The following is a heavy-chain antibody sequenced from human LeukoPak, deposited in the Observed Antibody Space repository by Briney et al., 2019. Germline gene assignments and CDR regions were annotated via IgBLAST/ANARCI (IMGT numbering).Heavy chain of an antibody. V-gene: IGHV3-23*01. J-gene: IGHJ4*02. CDR3: ARAHSGSYLGSFDY. D-gene: IGHD1-26*01. Sequence: PGGSLRLSCAASGFTFSSFAMSWVRQAPGKGLEWVSAINSGGPITYYTDSVKGRFTISRDNSKNTLYLQMNSLRAEDTAVYYCARAHSGSYLGSFDYWGQGTLVTVSS. CDR2: INSGGPIT. CDR1: GFTFSSFA.